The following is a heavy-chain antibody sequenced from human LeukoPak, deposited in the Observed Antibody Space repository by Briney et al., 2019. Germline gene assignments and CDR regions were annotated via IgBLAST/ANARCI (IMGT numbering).Heavy chain of an antibody. Sequence: SVKVSCKASGGTFSSYAISWVRQAPGQGLEWMGGIIPIFGTANYAQKFQGRVTITTDESTSTAYMELSSLRSEDTAVYYCATGPGYRNNDAFDIWGQGTMVTVSS. CDR1: GGTFSSYA. D-gene: IGHD1-14*01. CDR2: IIPIFGTA. V-gene: IGHV1-69*05. CDR3: ATGPGYRNNDAFDI. J-gene: IGHJ3*02.